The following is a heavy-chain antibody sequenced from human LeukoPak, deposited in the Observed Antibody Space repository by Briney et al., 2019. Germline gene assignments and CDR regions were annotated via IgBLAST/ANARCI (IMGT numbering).Heavy chain of an antibody. Sequence: PSETLSLTCTVSGYSISSGYYWGWIRQPPGKGLEWIGSIYHSGSTYYNPSLKSRVTISVDTSKNQFSLKLSSVTAADTAVYYCARIAFEEGFDPWGQGTLVTVSS. V-gene: IGHV4-38-2*02. CDR1: GYSISSGYY. J-gene: IGHJ5*02. CDR2: IYHSGST. D-gene: IGHD3-3*02. CDR3: ARIAFEEGFDP.